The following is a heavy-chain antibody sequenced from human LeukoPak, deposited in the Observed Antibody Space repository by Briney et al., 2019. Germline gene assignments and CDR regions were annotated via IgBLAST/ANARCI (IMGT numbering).Heavy chain of an antibody. CDR1: GGTFSSYA. V-gene: IGHV1-69*04. Sequence: ASVKVSCKASGGTFSSYAISWVRQAPGQGLEWMGRIIPIFGIANYAQKFQGRVTITADKSTSTAYMELSSLRSEDTAVYYCALRYCSGGSCYSGAWFGPWGQGTLDTVSS. CDR2: IIPIFGIA. J-gene: IGHJ5*02. D-gene: IGHD2-15*01. CDR3: ALRYCSGGSCYSGAWFGP.